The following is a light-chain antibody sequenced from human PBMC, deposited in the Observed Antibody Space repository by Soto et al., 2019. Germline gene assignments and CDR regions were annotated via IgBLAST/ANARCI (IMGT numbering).Light chain of an antibody. J-gene: IGLJ2*01. CDR1: SSDVGGYNY. V-gene: IGLV2-14*01. Sequence: QSVLTQPASVSGSPGQSNTISCTGTSSDVGGYNYVSWYQQHPGKAPKLMIYEVSNRPSGISNRFSGSKSGNTASLTISGLQAEDEADYYCSSFTSSSTVVFGGGTKLTVL. CDR2: EVS. CDR3: SSFTSSSTVV.